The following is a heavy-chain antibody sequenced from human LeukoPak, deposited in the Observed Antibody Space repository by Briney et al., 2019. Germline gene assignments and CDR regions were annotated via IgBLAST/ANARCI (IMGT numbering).Heavy chain of an antibody. Sequence: SETLSLTCTVSGDSISSYYWSWIRQPPGKGLEWIGYICYSGSTNYNPSLKSRVTISVDTSKNQFSLKLSSVTAADTAVYYCAREVSNDDFWSGYYRVGYYYYMDVWGKGTTVTVSS. CDR3: AREVSNDDFWSGYYRVGYYYYMDV. V-gene: IGHV4-59*12. CDR2: ICYSGST. D-gene: IGHD3-3*01. CDR1: GDSISSYY. J-gene: IGHJ6*03.